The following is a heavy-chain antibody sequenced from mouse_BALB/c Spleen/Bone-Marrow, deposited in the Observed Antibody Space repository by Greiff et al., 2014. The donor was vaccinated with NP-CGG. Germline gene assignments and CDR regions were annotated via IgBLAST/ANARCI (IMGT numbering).Heavy chain of an antibody. D-gene: IGHD2-2*01. Sequence: VHVKQSGPSLVKPSQTLSLTCSVTGDSITSGYWNWIRKFPGNKLEYMGYISYSGSTYYNPSLKSRISITRDTSKDQYYLQLKSVTTEDTATYYCARFGYDYALDYWGQGTSVTVSS. V-gene: IGHV3-8*02. J-gene: IGHJ4*01. CDR2: ISYSGST. CDR3: ARFGYDYALDY. CDR1: GDSITSGY.